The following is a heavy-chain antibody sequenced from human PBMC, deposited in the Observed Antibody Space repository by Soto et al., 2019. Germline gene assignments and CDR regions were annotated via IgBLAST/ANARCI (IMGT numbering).Heavy chain of an antibody. J-gene: IGHJ4*02. Sequence: PGGSLRLSCAASGFTVSNSYMSWVRQAPGKGLEWVSAIYSGGSTYYADSVKGRFTISRDNSRNTLYLQMNSLRAEDTAVYFCARCDGSATYCFFFAYWGQGT. D-gene: IGHD3-10*01. CDR2: IYSGGST. CDR3: ARCDGSATYCFFFAY. CDR1: GFTVSNSY. V-gene: IGHV3-66*01.